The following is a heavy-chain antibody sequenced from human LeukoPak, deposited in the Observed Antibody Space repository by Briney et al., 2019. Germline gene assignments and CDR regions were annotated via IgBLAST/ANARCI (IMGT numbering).Heavy chain of an antibody. D-gene: IGHD4-23*01. CDR1: GGSISTYYW. CDR3: AHRYGGNTFDY. Sequence: TLSLTCTVSGGSISTYYWSWIRQPPGKALEWLAPIYWDDDKRYSPSLKSRLTITKDTSKNQVVLTMTNMDPVDTATYYCAHRYGGNTFDYWGQGTLVTVSS. J-gene: IGHJ4*02. CDR2: IYWDDDK. V-gene: IGHV2-5*08.